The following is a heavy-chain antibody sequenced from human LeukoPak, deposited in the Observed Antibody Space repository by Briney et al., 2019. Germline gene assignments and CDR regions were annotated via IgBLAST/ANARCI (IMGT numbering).Heavy chain of an antibody. CDR3: ARAGSWGYSSWYARFDY. D-gene: IGHD6-13*01. V-gene: IGHV3-11*01. CDR1: GFTFSDYY. J-gene: IGHJ4*02. Sequence: SGGSLRLSCAASGFTFSDYYMSWIRQAPGKGLEWVSYISSSGSTIYYADSVKGRFTISRDNAKNSLYLQMNSLRAEDTAVYYCARAGSWGYSSWYARFDYWGQGTLVTVSS. CDR2: ISSSGSTI.